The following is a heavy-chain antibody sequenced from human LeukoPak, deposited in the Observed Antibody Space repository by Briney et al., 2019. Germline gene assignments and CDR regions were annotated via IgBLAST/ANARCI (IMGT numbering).Heavy chain of an antibody. D-gene: IGHD6-13*01. Sequence: ASVKVSCKAPGYTFSSYYIHWVRQAPGQGLEWMGIINPSGGGTTYAQKFKGRVTMTRDTSTTTVYMELRSLRSEDTAVYSCARETDIASAANYFDYWGLGTLVTVSS. V-gene: IGHV1-46*01. J-gene: IGHJ4*02. CDR3: ARETDIASAANYFDY. CDR2: INPSGGGT. CDR1: GYTFSSYY.